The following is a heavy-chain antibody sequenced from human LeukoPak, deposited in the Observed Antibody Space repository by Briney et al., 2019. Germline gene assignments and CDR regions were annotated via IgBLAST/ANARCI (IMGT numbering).Heavy chain of an antibody. J-gene: IGHJ4*02. D-gene: IGHD5-18*01. CDR3: AREVAAAIVTHFDF. CDR1: GFTFTTYW. Sequence: GGSLRLSCAASGFTFTTYWMSWVRQVPGKGLEWVANIKQDGSEKYYVDSVKGRFTISRDNAKNSLYLQMNSLRAEDTALYYCAREVAAAIVTHFDFWGQGTLVTVSS. CDR2: IKQDGSEK. V-gene: IGHV3-7*04.